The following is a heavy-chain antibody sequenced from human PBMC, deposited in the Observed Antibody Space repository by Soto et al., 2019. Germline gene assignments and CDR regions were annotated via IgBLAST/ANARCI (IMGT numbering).Heavy chain of an antibody. J-gene: IGHJ4*02. CDR2: IGGSGSST. D-gene: IGHD3-9*01. CDR3: AKVSTGYYYYFDS. V-gene: IGHV3-23*01. CDR1: GFTFSSYA. Sequence: GGSLRLSCAASGFTFSSYAMIWVRQAPGKGLEWVSGIGGSGSSTFYADSVKGRFTISRDNSKNTLYLQMNSLRAEDTAVYHCAKVSTGYYYYFDSWGRGTLVTVSS.